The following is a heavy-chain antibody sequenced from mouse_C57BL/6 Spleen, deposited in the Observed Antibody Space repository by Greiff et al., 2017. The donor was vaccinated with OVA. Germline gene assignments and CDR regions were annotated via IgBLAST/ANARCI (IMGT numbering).Heavy chain of an antibody. CDR3: ARGGYYLAWFAY. Sequence: VQLQQSGPELVKPGASVKIPCKASGYTFTDYNMDWVKQSHGKSLEWIGDINPNNGGTNYNQKFKGKATLTVDKSSSTAYMGLSSLTSEDTAVYYCARGGYYLAWFAYWGQGTLVTVSA. D-gene: IGHD2-3*01. V-gene: IGHV1-18*01. CDR2: INPNNGGT. CDR1: GYTFTDYN. J-gene: IGHJ3*01.